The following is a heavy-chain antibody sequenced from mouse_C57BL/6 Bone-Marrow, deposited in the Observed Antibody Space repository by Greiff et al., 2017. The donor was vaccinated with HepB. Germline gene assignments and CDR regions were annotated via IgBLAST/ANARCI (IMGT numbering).Heavy chain of an antibody. J-gene: IGHJ4*01. V-gene: IGHV1-19*01. Sequence: VQLQQSGPVLVKPGASVKMSCKASGYTFTDYYMNWVKQSHGKSLEWIGVINPYNGGTSYNQKFKGKATLTVDKSSSTAYMELNSLTSEDSAVYYCARWRCLYAMDYWGQGTSVTVSS. CDR3: ARWRCLYAMDY. CDR1: GYTFTDYY. CDR2: INPYNGGT. D-gene: IGHD6-1*01.